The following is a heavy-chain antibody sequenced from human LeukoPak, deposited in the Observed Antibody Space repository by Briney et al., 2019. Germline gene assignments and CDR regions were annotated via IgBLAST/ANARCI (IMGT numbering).Heavy chain of an antibody. CDR1: GFSLSTSGVG. CDR2: IYWDDDK. J-gene: IGHJ4*02. D-gene: IGHD2-21*01. CDR3: AHAVVAVKFFDY. V-gene: IGHV2-5*02. Sequence: SGPTLVKPTQTLTLTCTFSGFSLSTSGVGVGRIRQPPGKALEWLALIYWDDDKRYSPSLKSRLTITKDTSKNQVVLTMTNMDPVDTATYYCAHAVVAVKFFDYWGQGTLVTVSS.